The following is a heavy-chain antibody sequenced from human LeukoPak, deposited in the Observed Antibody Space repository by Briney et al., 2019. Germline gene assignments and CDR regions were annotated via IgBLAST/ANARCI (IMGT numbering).Heavy chain of an antibody. CDR1: GGSISSSSYH. Sequence: PSETLSLTCTVSGGSISSSSYHWGWIRQPPGKGLEWIGSMYYSGSTYYNPSLNGRVTMSLDESSNQLSLKLTSVTAADTAIYYCSRESGAFCPFGYWGQGTLVIVPS. CDR3: SRESGAFCPFGY. CDR2: MYYSGST. V-gene: IGHV4-39*07. J-gene: IGHJ4*02. D-gene: IGHD1-26*01.